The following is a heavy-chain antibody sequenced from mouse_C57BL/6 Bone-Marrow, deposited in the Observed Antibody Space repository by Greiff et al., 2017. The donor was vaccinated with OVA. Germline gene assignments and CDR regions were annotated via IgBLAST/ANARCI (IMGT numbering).Heavy chain of an antibody. J-gene: IGHJ3*01. V-gene: IGHV1-19*01. CDR3: AREYPYYYGSSPPFAY. CDR1: GYTFTDYY. D-gene: IGHD1-1*01. Sequence: EVQLVESGPVLVKPGASVKMSCKASGYTFTDYYMNWVKQSHGKSLEWIGVINPYNGGTSYNQKFKGKATLTVDKSSSTAYMELNSLTSEDSAVYYCAREYPYYYGSSPPFAYWGQGTLVTVSA. CDR2: INPYNGGT.